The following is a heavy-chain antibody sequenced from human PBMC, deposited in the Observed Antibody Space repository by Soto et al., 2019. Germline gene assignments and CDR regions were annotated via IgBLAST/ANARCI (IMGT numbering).Heavy chain of an antibody. CDR3: AKDSDPVSTSSGDV. V-gene: IGHV3-23*01. J-gene: IGHJ6*02. Sequence: EVQLLESGGGLVQPGGSLRLSCAGSGFTFSSYAMSWVRQAPGKGLEWVSAISGSGGSTYYADSVKGRFTISRDNSKNTLYLQMNSLRAEDTAVYYCAKDSDPVSTSSGDVWGQGTTVTVSS. CDR2: ISGSGGST. CDR1: GFTFSSYA. D-gene: IGHD6-25*01.